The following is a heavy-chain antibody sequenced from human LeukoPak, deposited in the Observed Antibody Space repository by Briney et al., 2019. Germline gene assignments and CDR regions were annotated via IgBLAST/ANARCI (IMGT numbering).Heavy chain of an antibody. CDR2: ISAYNDNK. D-gene: IGHD3-10*01. J-gene: IGHJ3*02. V-gene: IGHV1-18*01. CDR3: ARDPRVIGEFHGDAFDI. Sequence: ASVKASCKASGYTFTSYGISWVRQAPGQGLEWMGWISAYNDNKKYAQKFQSRVTMTTDTSTSTAYMELRSLRSDDTAVYYCARDPRVIGEFHGDAFDIWGQGTMVTVSS. CDR1: GYTFTSYG.